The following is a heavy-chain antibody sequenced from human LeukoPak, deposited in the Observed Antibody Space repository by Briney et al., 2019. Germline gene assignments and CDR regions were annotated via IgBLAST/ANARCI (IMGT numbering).Heavy chain of an antibody. CDR3: ARGRLSVVAGIDWFDP. CDR1: GYTFTSYD. Sequence: ASVKVSCKASGYTFTSYDINWVRQATGQGLEWMGWMNPNSGNTGYAQKFQGRVTMTRNTSISTAYMELSSLRSEDTAVYYCARGRLSVVAGIDWFDPWGQGTLVTVSS. D-gene: IGHD6-19*01. CDR2: MNPNSGNT. J-gene: IGHJ5*02. V-gene: IGHV1-8*01.